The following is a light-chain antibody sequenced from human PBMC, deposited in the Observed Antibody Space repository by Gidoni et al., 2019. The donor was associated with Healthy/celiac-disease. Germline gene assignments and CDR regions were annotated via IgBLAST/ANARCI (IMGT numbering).Light chain of an antibody. CDR2: EVS. J-gene: IGLJ2*01. CDR3: CSYAGSSTFVV. CDR1: SSDVGSYNL. Sequence: QSALTQPASVSGYPGQSITIPCTGTSSDVGSYNLVSWYQQHPGKAPKLMIYEVSKRPSGVSNRFSGSKSGNTASLTISGLQAEDEADYYCCSYAGSSTFVVFGGGTKLTVL. V-gene: IGLV2-23*02.